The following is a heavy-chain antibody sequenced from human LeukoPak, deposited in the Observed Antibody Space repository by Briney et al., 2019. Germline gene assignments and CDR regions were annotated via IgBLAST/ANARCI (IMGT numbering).Heavy chain of an antibody. V-gene: IGHV3-48*01. CDR3: AGGSVAGDY. CDR2: ISSSSITI. CDR1: GFTFSNYD. Sequence: GGSLRLSCAASGFTFSNYDMNWVRQAPGKGLEWLLYISSSSITIYYADSVKGRFTISRDNAKNSLYLQMNSLRAEDTAVYYCAGGSVAGDYWGQGTLVTVSS. J-gene: IGHJ4*02. D-gene: IGHD6-19*01.